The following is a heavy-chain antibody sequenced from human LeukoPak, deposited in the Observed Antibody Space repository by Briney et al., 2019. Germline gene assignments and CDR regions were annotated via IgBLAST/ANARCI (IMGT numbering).Heavy chain of an antibody. CDR1: GGTFSSDA. J-gene: IGHJ4*02. D-gene: IGHD6-19*01. V-gene: IGHV1-69*04. Sequence: GASVKVSCKASGGTFSSDAVSWVRQAPGEGLEWMGRIIPKFGIADFAQKFQGRVTITADKSASTAYMELSRLTSEDTAIYFCAREIPVAGTGPCGYWGQGTLVTVSS. CDR3: AREIPVAGTGPCGY. CDR2: IIPKFGIA.